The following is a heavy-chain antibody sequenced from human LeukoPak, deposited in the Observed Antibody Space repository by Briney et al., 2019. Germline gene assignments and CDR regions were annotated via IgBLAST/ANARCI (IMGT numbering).Heavy chain of an antibody. V-gene: IGHV3-30*18. CDR3: AKDRRYYYGSGSYYNVHYGMDV. D-gene: IGHD3-10*01. CDR1: GFTFSSYG. CDR2: ISYDGSNK. J-gene: IGHJ6*04. Sequence: GGSLRLSCAASGFTFSSYGMHWVRQAPGKGLEWVAVISYDGSNKYYADSVKGRFTIPRDNSKNTLYLQMNSLRAEDTAVYYCAKDRRYYYGSGSYYNVHYGMDVWGKGTTVTVSS.